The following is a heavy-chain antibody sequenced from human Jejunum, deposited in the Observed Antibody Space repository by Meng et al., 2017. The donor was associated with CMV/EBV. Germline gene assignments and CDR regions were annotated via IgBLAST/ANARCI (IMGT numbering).Heavy chain of an antibody. V-gene: IGHV4-30-4*01. CDR1: SISKNLYY. J-gene: IGHJ5*02. CDR2: IYDSGAT. CDR3: VGNYDVHLNWFDP. Sequence: SISKNLYYWNWIRPTPGKGLEWIGYIYDSGATHYNPSLKGRATMSVDTSKNQFSLNLKSVTAADTAIYYCVGNYDVHLNWFDPWGRGTLVTVSS. D-gene: IGHD3-10*02.